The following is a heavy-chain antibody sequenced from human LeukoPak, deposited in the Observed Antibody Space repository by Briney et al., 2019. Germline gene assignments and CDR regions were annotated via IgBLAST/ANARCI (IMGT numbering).Heavy chain of an antibody. D-gene: IGHD3-10*01. V-gene: IGHV4-61*02. CDR3: ARVSLVRGAPDYYFDY. CDR2: IYTTGST. J-gene: IGHJ4*02. Sequence: SQTLSLTCTVSGGSISSGSYYWSWIRQPAGKGLEWIGRIYTTGSTNYNPSLKSRVTMSVDTSKNQFSLKLSSVTAADTAVYYCARVSLVRGAPDYYFDYWGQGTLVTVSS. CDR1: GGSISSGSYY.